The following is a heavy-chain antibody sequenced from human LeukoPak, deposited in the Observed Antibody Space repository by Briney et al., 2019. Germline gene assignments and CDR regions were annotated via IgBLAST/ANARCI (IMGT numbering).Heavy chain of an antibody. CDR3: ARVKSYSSGGLDAFDI. J-gene: IGHJ3*02. CDR1: GFTFSSYD. D-gene: IGHD6-19*01. Sequence: GGSLRLSCAASGFTFSSYDLHWVRQATGKGLEWVSAIGTAGDTYYPGSVKGRFTISRENAKNSLYLQMNSLRAGDTAVYYYARVKSYSSGGLDAFDIWGQGTMVTVSS. V-gene: IGHV3-13*01. CDR2: IGTAGDT.